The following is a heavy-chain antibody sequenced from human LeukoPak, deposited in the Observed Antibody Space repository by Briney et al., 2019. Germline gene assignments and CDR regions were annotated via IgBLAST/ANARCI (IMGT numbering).Heavy chain of an antibody. D-gene: IGHD3-10*01. Sequence: PGGSLRLSCAASGFTFSDHYMDWVRQAPGKGLEWVSYITSRSSSIYYADSVKGRFTISRDNAQNSLYLQMNSLRDEDTAVYYCARDSRFGKLLIPYFDYWGQGTLVTVSS. CDR2: ITSRSSSI. V-gene: IGHV3-11*04. J-gene: IGHJ4*02. CDR1: GFTFSDHY. CDR3: ARDSRFGKLLIPYFDY.